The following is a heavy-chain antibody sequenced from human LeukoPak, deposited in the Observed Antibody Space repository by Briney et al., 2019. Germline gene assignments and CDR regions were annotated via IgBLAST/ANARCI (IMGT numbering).Heavy chain of an antibody. J-gene: IGHJ2*01. V-gene: IGHV4-38-2*02. CDR3: ARVVALSWYFDL. D-gene: IGHD5-12*01. CDR1: GYSISSGYY. Sequence: SETLSLTCTVSGYSISSGYYWGWIRQPPGKGLEWIGSIYHSGSTYYNPSLKSRVTISVDTSKNQFSLKLGSVTAADTAVYYCARVVALSWYFDLWGRGTLVTVSS. CDR2: IYHSGST.